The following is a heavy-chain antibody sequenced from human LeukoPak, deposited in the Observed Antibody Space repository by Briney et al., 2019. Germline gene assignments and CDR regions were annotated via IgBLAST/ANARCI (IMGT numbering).Heavy chain of an antibody. V-gene: IGHV3-7*05. J-gene: IGHJ6*02. Sequence: PGGSLRLSCGASGFTFSSYWMSWVRQAPGKGLEWVANIKQDGSEEVYVDSVKGRFTISRDNAKNSLFLQMNTLRAEDTAVYYCARDPYSSTWSYGMDVWGQGTTVTVSS. CDR2: IKQDGSEE. CDR1: GFTFSSYW. D-gene: IGHD6-6*01. CDR3: ARDPYSSTWSYGMDV.